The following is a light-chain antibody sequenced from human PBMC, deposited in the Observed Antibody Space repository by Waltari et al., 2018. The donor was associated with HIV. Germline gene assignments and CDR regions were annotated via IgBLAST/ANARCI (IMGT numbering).Light chain of an antibody. CDR2: DDN. CDR3: QVWDTTTDQWV. Sequence: SYVLTQPPSVSVDPGETARITCGGTNIGSKSVQWYQQKPGQAPVLVIYDDNERPSGIPERFTGCGSGNTATLTISRGEGGDEADYYCQVWDTTTDQWVFVGGTELAVL. CDR1: NIGSKS. J-gene: IGLJ3*02. V-gene: IGLV3-21*04.